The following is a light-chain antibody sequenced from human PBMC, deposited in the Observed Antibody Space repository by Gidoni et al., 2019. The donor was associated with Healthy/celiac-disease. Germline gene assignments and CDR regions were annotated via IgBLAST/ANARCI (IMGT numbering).Light chain of an antibody. CDR3: QQYNNLPLT. CDR2: DVY. J-gene: IGKJ4*01. V-gene: IGKV1-33*01. Sequence: DIQITQSPSSLSSSVGDRVTITCQASQDISNYLNWYQQKPGKAPKLLIYDVYNLETGVPSRFSGSGSGTEFTFTISSLQPEDIATYYCQQYNNLPLTFGGGTKLEIK. CDR1: QDISNY.